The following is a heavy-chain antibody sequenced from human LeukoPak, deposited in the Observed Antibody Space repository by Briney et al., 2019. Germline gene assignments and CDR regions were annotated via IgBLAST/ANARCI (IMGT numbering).Heavy chain of an antibody. V-gene: IGHV3-33*06. D-gene: IGHD1-26*01. J-gene: IGHJ4*02. CDR2: IWYDGSNK. CDR1: GFTFSSYG. CDR3: AKATGSYPSNPFDY. Sequence: GGSLRLSCAASGFTFSSYGMHWVRQAPGKGLEWVAVIWYDGSNKFYADSAKGRFTISRDNSKNTLYLQMNSLRVEDTAVYYCAKATGSYPSNPFDYWGQGTLVTVSS.